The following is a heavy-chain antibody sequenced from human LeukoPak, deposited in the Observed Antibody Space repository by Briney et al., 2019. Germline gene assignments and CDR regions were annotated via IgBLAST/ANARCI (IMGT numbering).Heavy chain of an antibody. CDR2: IYYSGST. J-gene: IGHJ4*02. V-gene: IGHV4-39*01. CDR3: ARSTYYDSSGYFDH. Sequence: SETLSLTCTVSGGSISSSSYYWGWIRQPPGKGLEWIGSIYYSGSTYYNPSLKSRVTISVDTSKNQFSLKLSSVTAADTAVYYCARSTYYDSSGYFDHWGQGTLVTVSS. CDR1: GGSISSSSYY. D-gene: IGHD3-22*01.